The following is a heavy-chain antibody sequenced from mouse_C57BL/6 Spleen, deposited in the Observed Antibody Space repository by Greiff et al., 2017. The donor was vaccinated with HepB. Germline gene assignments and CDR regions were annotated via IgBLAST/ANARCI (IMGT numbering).Heavy chain of an antibody. CDR2: IYPGDGDT. Sequence: QVHVKQSGPELVKPGASVKISCKASGYAFSSSWMNWVKQRPGKGLEWIGRIYPGDGDTNYNGKFKGKATLTADKSSSTAYMQLSSLTSEDSAVYFCARGYYYGSSPCFDYWGQGTTLTVSS. D-gene: IGHD1-1*01. V-gene: IGHV1-82*01. J-gene: IGHJ2*01. CDR3: ARGYYYGSSPCFDY. CDR1: GYAFSSSW.